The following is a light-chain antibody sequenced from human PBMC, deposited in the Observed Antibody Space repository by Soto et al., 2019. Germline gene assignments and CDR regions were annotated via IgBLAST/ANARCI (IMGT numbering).Light chain of an antibody. J-gene: IGKJ5*01. V-gene: IGKV3-11*01. CDR1: QSVSSY. Sequence: EIVLTQSPATLSLSPGERATXSCRASQSVSSYLAWYQQKPGQAPRLLFYDASNRATGIPARFSGSGSGTDFPLNISSLEPEDFAVYYCQQRTNWPRITFGQGTRLEIK. CDR2: DAS. CDR3: QQRTNWPRIT.